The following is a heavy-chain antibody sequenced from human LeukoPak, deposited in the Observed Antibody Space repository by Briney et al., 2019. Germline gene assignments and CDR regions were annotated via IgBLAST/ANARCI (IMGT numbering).Heavy chain of an antibody. CDR1: GDSISSVSYY. Sequence: TLSLTCTVSGDSISSVSYYWRWIRQPAGRGRDWIRRIYTSGSTNYNASLKGRVTISVDTSKNQFSLKLISVTAADTAVYYCARHPGYDFWSGYGAFDIWGQGTMVTVSS. V-gene: IGHV4-61*02. D-gene: IGHD3-3*01. CDR2: IYTSGST. CDR3: ARHPGYDFWSGYGAFDI. J-gene: IGHJ3*02.